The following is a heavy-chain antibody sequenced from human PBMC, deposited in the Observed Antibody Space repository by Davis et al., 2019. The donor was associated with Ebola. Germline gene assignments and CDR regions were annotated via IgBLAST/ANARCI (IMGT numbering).Heavy chain of an antibody. CDR2: ISYDGSNK. V-gene: IGHV3-30*18. J-gene: IGHJ4*02. CDR3: AKLELLGY. CDR1: GFTFSSYA. D-gene: IGHD1-7*01. Sequence: GGSLRLSCAASGFTFSSYAMHWVRQAPGKGLEWVAVISYDGSNKYYADSVKGRFTISRDNSKNTLYLQMNSLRVEDTAVYYCAKLELLGYWGQGTLVTVSS.